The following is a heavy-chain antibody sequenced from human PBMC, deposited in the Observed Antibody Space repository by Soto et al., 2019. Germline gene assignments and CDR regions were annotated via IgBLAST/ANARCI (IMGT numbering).Heavy chain of an antibody. CDR1: GFTFSSYG. D-gene: IGHD6-13*01. Sequence: QVQLVESGGGVVQPGRSLRLSCAASGFTFSSYGMHWVRQAPGKGLEWVAVIWYDGSNKYYADSVKGRFTISRDNSKNTLYLQMNSLRAEDTAVYYCARGEEIAAAGPRPMDAFDSWGQGTMVTVSS. CDR2: IWYDGSNK. V-gene: IGHV3-33*01. J-gene: IGHJ3*02. CDR3: ARGEEIAAAGPRPMDAFDS.